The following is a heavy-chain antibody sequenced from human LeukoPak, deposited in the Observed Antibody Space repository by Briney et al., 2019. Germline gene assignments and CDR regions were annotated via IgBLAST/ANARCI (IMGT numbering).Heavy chain of an antibody. CDR3: AKSLSGGGYYFEY. CDR2: ISDSGGST. CDR1: GFTFSNYA. D-gene: IGHD3-10*01. V-gene: IGHV3-23*01. J-gene: IGHJ4*02. Sequence: DPGGSLGLSCAASGFTFSNYAMTWVRQAPGKGLEWVSGISDSGGSTYYADSVKGRFTISRDNSKNTLYLQMNSLRAEDTAVYYCAKSLSGGGYYFEYWGQGTLVTVSS.